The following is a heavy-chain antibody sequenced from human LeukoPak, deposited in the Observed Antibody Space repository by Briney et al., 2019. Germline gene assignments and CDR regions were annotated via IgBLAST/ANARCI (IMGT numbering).Heavy chain of an antibody. CDR3: ARSGRVNSYGSQFDY. Sequence: ASVKVSCKASGGTFSSYAISWVRQAPGQGLEWMGGIIPIFGTANYAQKFQGRVTITADESTSTAYMELSSLRSEGTAVYYCARSGRVNSYGSQFDYWGQGTLVTVSS. J-gene: IGHJ4*02. D-gene: IGHD5-18*01. V-gene: IGHV1-69*13. CDR1: GGTFSSYA. CDR2: IIPIFGTA.